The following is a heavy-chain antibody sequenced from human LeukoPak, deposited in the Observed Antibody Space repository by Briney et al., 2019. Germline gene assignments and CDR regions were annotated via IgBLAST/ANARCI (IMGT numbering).Heavy chain of an antibody. V-gene: IGHV3-30*18. D-gene: IGHD3-16*01. J-gene: IGHJ4*02. CDR3: AKDRGPGGGFDY. CDR1: GFTFSTYG. CDR2: ISYDGSNK. Sequence: PGGSLRLSCVASGFTFSTYGIHWVRQAPGKGLEWVAVISYDGSNKYYADSVKGRFTISRDNSKNTLSLQMNSLRPEDTALYYCAKDRGPGGGFDYWGQGTLVTVSS.